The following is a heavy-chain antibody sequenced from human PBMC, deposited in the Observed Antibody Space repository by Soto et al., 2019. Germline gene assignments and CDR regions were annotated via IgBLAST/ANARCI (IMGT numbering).Heavy chain of an antibody. V-gene: IGHV3-23*01. CDR1: GFTFSSYA. D-gene: IGHD2-15*01. CDR2: ISGSGGST. J-gene: IGHJ3*02. Sequence: GGSLRLSCAASGFTFSSYAMSWVRQAPGKGLEWVSAISGSGGSTYYADSVKGRFTISRDNSKNTLYLQMNSLRAEDTAVYYCAKFLLGRDKDIVVAGEGAFDIWGQGTMVTVSS. CDR3: AKFLLGRDKDIVVAGEGAFDI.